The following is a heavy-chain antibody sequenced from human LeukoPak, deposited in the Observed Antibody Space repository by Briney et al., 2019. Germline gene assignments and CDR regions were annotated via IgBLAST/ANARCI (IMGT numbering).Heavy chain of an antibody. Sequence: SETLSLTCTVSGGSISSSSYYWGWIRQSPGKGLEWIGSIYYSGSTYYNPSLKSRVTISVDTSKNQFSLKLSSVTAADTAVYYCATTVAVAGPTGFDPWGQGTLVTVSS. J-gene: IGHJ5*02. CDR1: GGSISSSSYY. D-gene: IGHD6-19*01. CDR2: IYYSGST. V-gene: IGHV4-39*01. CDR3: ATTVAVAGPTGFDP.